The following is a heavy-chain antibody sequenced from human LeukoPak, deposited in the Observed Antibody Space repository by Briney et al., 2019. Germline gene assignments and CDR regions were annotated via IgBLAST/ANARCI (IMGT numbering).Heavy chain of an antibody. CDR3: TLLPGD. J-gene: IGHJ4*02. CDR1: GFTFSNAW. V-gene: IGHV3-15*01. Sequence: HGGSLRLSCAASGFTFSNAWMSWVRQAPGKGLEWVGRIKSKTDGGPTDYAAPVKGRFTISRDDSKNTLYLQMNSLKTEDTAVYYCTLLPGDWGQGTLVTVSS. CDR2: IKSKTDGGPT. D-gene: IGHD3-10*01.